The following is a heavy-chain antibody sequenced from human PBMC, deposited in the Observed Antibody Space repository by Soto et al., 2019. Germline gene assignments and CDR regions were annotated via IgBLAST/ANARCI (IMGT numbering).Heavy chain of an antibody. J-gene: IGHJ4*02. D-gene: IGHD2-8*01. CDR2: ISGSGGST. Sequence: GGSLRLSCAASRFTFSSYAMSWVRQAPGKGLEWVSAISGSGGSTYYADSVKGRFTISRDNSKNTLYLQMNSLRAEDTAVYYCANVMGEDIVLMVYAILPPGFDYWGQGTLVTVSS. CDR3: ANVMGEDIVLMVYAILPPGFDY. V-gene: IGHV3-23*01. CDR1: RFTFSSYA.